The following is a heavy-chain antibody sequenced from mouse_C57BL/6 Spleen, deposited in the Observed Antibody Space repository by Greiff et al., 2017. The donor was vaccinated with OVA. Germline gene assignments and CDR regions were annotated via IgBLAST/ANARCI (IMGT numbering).Heavy chain of an antibody. CDR1: GFTFSSYG. D-gene: IGHD4-1*01. CDR2: ISSGGSYT. CDR3: ARGLTVYYFDY. V-gene: IGHV5-6*01. Sequence: EVKLVESGGDLVKPGGSLKLSCAASGFTFSSYGMSWVRQTPDKRLEWVATISSGGSYTYYPDSVKGRFTISRDNAKNTLYLQMSSLKSEDTAMYYCARGLTVYYFDYWGQGTTLTVSS. J-gene: IGHJ2*01.